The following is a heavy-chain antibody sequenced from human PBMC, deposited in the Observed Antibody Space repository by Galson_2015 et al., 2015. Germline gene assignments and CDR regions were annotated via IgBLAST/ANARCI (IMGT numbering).Heavy chain of an antibody. V-gene: IGHV1-18*01. CDR2: ISGYNGNT. CDR3: ARDGTLTMTYYYDSSGFQPDF. D-gene: IGHD3-22*01. CDR1: GYTFTSYG. J-gene: IGHJ4*02. Sequence: SVKVSCKASGYTFTSYGISWVRQAPGQGLEWMGWISGYNGNTNYAQMLQGRVTMTTDTSTSTAYMELRSLRSDDTAVDYCARDGTLTMTYYYDSSGFQPDFWGQGTLVTVSS.